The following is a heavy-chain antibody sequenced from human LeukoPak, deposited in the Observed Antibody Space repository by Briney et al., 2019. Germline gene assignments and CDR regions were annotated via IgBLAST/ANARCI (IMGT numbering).Heavy chain of an antibody. V-gene: IGHV3-43*01. Sequence: GGSLRLSCAASGFTFDDYTIHWVRQTPGKGLEDVSLIYWDGLNAYYADSVKGRFTISRDNSKNTLYLQMNSLRAEDTAVYYCAKASYPYYYYYYMDVWGKGTTVTVSS. J-gene: IGHJ6*03. CDR2: IYWDGLNA. CDR3: AKASYPYYYYYYMDV. D-gene: IGHD2-2*02. CDR1: GFTFDDYT.